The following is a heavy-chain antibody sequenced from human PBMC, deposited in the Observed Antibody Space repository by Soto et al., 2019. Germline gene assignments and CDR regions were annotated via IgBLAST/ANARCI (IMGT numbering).Heavy chain of an antibody. J-gene: IGHJ4*02. CDR2: IFSNDEK. D-gene: IGHD6-13*01. Sequence: QVTLKESGPVLVKPTEPLTLTCTVSGFSLSNARMGVSWIRQPPGKALEWLAHIFSNDEKSYSTSLKSRLTISKDTSKSQVVLTVTNMDPVDTATYYCARINVWGYSSSWYFDYWGQGTLVTVSS. V-gene: IGHV2-26*01. CDR1: GFSLSNARMG. CDR3: ARINVWGYSSSWYFDY.